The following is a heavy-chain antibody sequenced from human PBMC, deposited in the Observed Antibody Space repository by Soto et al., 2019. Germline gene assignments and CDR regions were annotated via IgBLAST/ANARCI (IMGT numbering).Heavy chain of an antibody. J-gene: IGHJ4*02. V-gene: IGHV1-18*01. D-gene: IGHD1-7*01. Sequence: ASVKVSCKASGGTFSSYAISWVRQAPGQGLEWMGWISAYNGNTNYAQKLQGRVTMTTDTSTSTAYMELRSLRSDDTAVYYCARDIRITGTTSAGYYWGQGTLVTVSS. CDR3: ARDIRITGTTSAGYY. CDR1: GGTFSSYA. CDR2: ISAYNGNT.